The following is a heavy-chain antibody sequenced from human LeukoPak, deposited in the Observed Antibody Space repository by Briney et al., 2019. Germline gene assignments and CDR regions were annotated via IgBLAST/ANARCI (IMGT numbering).Heavy chain of an antibody. CDR3: ARETIPILASNHYFDN. CDR1: GDMFSNFT. D-gene: IGHD3-9*01. V-gene: IGHV1-69*05. Sequence: ASVKVSCKSSGDMFSNFTISWVRQAHGQGLEWLGRIIPFFGTTNYAQKFQGRVSITTDGSTSTAYMELSSLTSEDTAVYYCARETIPILASNHYFDNWGQGTLVTVSS. J-gene: IGHJ4*02. CDR2: IIPFFGTT.